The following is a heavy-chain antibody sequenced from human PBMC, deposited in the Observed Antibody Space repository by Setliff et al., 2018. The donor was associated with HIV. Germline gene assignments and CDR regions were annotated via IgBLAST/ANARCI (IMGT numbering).Heavy chain of an antibody. CDR3: ARGSAPNIVVSASLDI. Sequence: GASVKVSCKASGYNFITFGINWVRQAPGQGLEWMGRISTYSGKTDYAEKFQGRLTMTMDTSTRTVFMELRRLTLDDTSVYYCARGSAPNIVVSASLDIWGQGTLVTDSS. CDR2: ISTYSGKT. J-gene: IGHJ4*01. CDR1: GYNFITFG. V-gene: IGHV1-18*01. D-gene: IGHD3-22*01.